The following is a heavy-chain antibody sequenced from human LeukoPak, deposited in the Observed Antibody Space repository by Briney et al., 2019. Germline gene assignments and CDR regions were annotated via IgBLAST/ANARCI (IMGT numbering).Heavy chain of an antibody. CDR3: ARDQSHCTNGVCYTSGFDY. V-gene: IGHV3-30*04. CDR2: ISYDGSNK. J-gene: IGHJ4*02. Sequence: GGSLRLSCAASGFTFSSYAMHWVRQAPGKGLEWVAVISYDGSNKYYADSVKGRFTISRDNSKNTLYLQMNSLRAEDTAVYYCARDQSHCTNGVCYTSGFDYWGQGTLVTVSS. CDR1: GFTFSSYA. D-gene: IGHD2-8*01.